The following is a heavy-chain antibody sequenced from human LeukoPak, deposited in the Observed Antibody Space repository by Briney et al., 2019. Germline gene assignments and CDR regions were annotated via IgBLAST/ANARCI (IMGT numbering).Heavy chain of an antibody. CDR3: VKGITAMVPFFDY. D-gene: IGHD5-18*01. J-gene: IGHJ4*02. V-gene: IGHV3-66*01. CDR2: IYSGGTT. Sequence: GGSLRLSCAASGFIVSSNHMSWVRQAPGKGLEWVSVIYSGGTTYYADSVKGRFTISRDNSKNTLYLQMSSLRAEDTAVYYCVKGITAMVPFFDYWGQGTLVTVSS. CDR1: GFIVSSNH.